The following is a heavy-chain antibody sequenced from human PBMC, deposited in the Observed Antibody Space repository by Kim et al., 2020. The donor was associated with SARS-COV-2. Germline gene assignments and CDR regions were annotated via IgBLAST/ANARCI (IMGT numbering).Heavy chain of an antibody. Sequence: FQGRVTITADKSTSTAYMELSSLRSEDTAVYYCARGDGYSGYDLPSKVDYWGQGTLVTVSS. CDR3: ARGDGYSGYDLPSKVDY. J-gene: IGHJ4*02. V-gene: IGHV1-69*04. D-gene: IGHD5-12*01.